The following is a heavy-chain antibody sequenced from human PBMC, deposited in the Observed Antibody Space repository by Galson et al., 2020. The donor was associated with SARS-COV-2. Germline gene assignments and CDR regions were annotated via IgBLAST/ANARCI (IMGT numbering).Heavy chain of an antibody. D-gene: IGHD3-10*01. CDR2: IGGGGHYT. J-gene: IGHJ4*02. V-gene: IGHV3-23*01. CDR1: GFTFSIHA. Sequence: LSLTCAASGFTFSIHAMSWVRQAPGRGLEWVAAIGGGGHYTYYADSVKGRFTISRDDSGSTLYLQMSSLRDEDTAVYYCAKASGSGSYYILKHLTDYWGQGTLVTVSA. CDR3: AKASGSGSYYILKHLTDY.